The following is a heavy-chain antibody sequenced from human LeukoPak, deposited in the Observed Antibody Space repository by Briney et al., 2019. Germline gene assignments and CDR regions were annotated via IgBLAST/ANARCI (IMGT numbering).Heavy chain of an antibody. CDR2: IYTSGST. CDR1: GGSISSGRHY. D-gene: IGHD2-2*01. J-gene: IGHJ4*02. CDR3: AGAQQPGRNCSSTSCSDFDY. V-gene: IGHV4-61*02. Sequence: SETLSLTCTVSGGSISSGRHYWSWIRQPAGKGLEWIGRIYTSGSTNYDPSLTSRVTISVDTSKNQFSLKLRSVTAADTAVYFCAGAQQPGRNCSSTSCSDFDYWGQGTLVTVSS.